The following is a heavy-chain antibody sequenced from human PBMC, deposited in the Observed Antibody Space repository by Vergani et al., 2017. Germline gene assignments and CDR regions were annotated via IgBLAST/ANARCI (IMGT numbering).Heavy chain of an antibody. D-gene: IGHD2-15*01. CDR2: VYARDSIT. V-gene: IGHV5-51*01. CDR3: ARHRGWGLVVVAATPWYYYYGMDV. J-gene: IGHJ6*02. CDR1: GYTFTDYW. Sequence: EVQLVQSGAEVKKPGESLKISCEGSGYTFTDYWVGWVRQKPGKGLEWMGVVYARDSITRYSLSFEGQVTISADKSINTAYLEWDSLRASDSAMYYCARHRGWGLVVVAATPWYYYYGMDVWGQRP.